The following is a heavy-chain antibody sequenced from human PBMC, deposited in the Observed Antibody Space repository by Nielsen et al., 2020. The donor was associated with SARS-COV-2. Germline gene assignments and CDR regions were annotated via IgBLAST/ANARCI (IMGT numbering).Heavy chain of an antibody. CDR3: ARGGGIAAAGTPGRYYYGMDV. Sequence: RQAPGKGLEWVSYISSSSSYTNYADSVKGRFTISRDNAKNSLYLQMNSLRAEDTAVYYCARGGGIAAAGTPGRYYYGMDVWGQGTTVTVSS. J-gene: IGHJ6*02. V-gene: IGHV3-11*05. D-gene: IGHD6-13*01. CDR2: ISSSSSYT.